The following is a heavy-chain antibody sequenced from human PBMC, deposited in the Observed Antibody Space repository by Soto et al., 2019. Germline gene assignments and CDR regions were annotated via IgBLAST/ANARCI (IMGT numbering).Heavy chain of an antibody. J-gene: IGHJ6*02. CDR3: ASPHGDSSGQTSYYYYGMDV. Sequence: EVQLVESGGGLVQPGGSLRLSCAASEFTFSSYSMNWVRQAPGKGLEWVSYISSSSSTIYYADSVKGRFTISRDNAKNSLYLQMNSLRDEDTAVYYCASPHGDSSGQTSYYYYGMDVWGQGTTVTVSS. CDR1: EFTFSSYS. V-gene: IGHV3-48*02. CDR2: ISSSSSTI. D-gene: IGHD6-19*01.